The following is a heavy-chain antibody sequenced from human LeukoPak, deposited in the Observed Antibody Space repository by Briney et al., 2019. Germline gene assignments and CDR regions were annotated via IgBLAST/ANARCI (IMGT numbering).Heavy chain of an antibody. D-gene: IGHD3-22*01. V-gene: IGHV4-59*01. Sequence: SETLSLTCTVSGGSISSYYWSWIRQPPGKGLEWIACISYSGSTKYNPSLKSRVTISVDTSKNQLPLKLSSVTAADTAVYYCAREPGFDSSGYLNWFDPWGQGTLVTVSS. CDR2: ISYSGST. CDR3: AREPGFDSSGYLNWFDP. J-gene: IGHJ5*02. CDR1: GGSISSYY.